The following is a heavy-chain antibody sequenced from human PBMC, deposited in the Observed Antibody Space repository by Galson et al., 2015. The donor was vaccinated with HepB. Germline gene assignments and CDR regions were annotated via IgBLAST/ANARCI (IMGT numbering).Heavy chain of an antibody. V-gene: IGHV3-7*01. J-gene: IGHJ4*02. CDR3: GRGSGYRSAWYY. Sequence: SLRLSCAASGFTFSSYWMSWVRQAPGKGLEWVANIKEDGGEMYHVGSVKGRFTISRDNAKSSLYLQMNSLRAEDTAVYYCGRGSGYRSAWYYWGQGTLVTVSS. D-gene: IGHD6-19*01. CDR1: GFTFSSYW. CDR2: IKEDGGEM.